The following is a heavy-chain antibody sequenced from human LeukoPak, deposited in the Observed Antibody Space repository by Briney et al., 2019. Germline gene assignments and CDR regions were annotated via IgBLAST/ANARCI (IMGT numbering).Heavy chain of an antibody. CDR1: GYTFTSCG. J-gene: IGHJ4*02. Sequence: ASVKVSCKASGYTFTSCGISWVRQAPGQGLEWMGWISAYNGNTNYAQKLQGRVTMTRDASISTAYMELSRLTSDDTAVYYCARDNDLRPIVGATTFPNEFDYWGQGTLVAVSS. V-gene: IGHV1-18*01. CDR2: ISAYNGNT. CDR3: ARDNDLRPIVGATTFPNEFDY. D-gene: IGHD1-26*01.